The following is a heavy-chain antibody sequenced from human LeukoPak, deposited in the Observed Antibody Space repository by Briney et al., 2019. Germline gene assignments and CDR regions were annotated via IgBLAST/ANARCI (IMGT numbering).Heavy chain of an antibody. Sequence: SETLSLTCTVSGGFISSGGYYWSWIRQHPGKGLEWIGYIYYSGSTYYNPSLKSRATISVDTSKNQFSLKLSSVTAADTAVYYCARDCHCSSTSCYTRGWFDPWGQGTLVTVSS. CDR2: IYYSGST. CDR3: ARDCHCSSTSCYTRGWFDP. CDR1: GGFISSGGYY. V-gene: IGHV4-31*03. D-gene: IGHD2-2*02. J-gene: IGHJ5*02.